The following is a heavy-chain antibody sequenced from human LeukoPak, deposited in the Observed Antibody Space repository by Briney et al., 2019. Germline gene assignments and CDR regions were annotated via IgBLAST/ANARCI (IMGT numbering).Heavy chain of an antibody. CDR1: GFTFDDYA. D-gene: IGHD3-10*01. J-gene: IGHJ6*03. CDR3: AKGKLGDYYYYYMDV. CDR2: ISLNSGSI. V-gene: IGHV3-9*01. Sequence: GGSLRLSCAASGFTFDDYAMHWVRQAPGKGLEWVSGISLNSGSIGYADSVKGRFTISRDNAKNSLYLQMNSLRAEDTALYYCAKGKLGDYYYYYMDVWGKGTTVTISS.